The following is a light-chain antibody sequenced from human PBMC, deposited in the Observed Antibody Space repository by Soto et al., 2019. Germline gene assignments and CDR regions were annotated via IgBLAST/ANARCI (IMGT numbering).Light chain of an antibody. J-gene: IGKJ2*01. V-gene: IGKV3-20*01. CDR2: GTS. Sequence: EIVLTQSPGTLSLSPGERATLSCRTSQTVASPYLAWYQQKVGQAPRLLIYGTSTRPTGIPDRFSGSGSGTDFTLTISRLEPEDSAVYYCQQYDSSVYTFGQGTKLEIK. CDR3: QQYDSSVYT. CDR1: QTVASPY.